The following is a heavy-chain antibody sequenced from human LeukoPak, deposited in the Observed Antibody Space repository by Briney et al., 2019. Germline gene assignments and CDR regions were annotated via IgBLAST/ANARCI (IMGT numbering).Heavy chain of an antibody. CDR3: ARGGNYRFDP. D-gene: IGHD5-24*01. CDR1: GGTLSSYA. V-gene: IGHV1-69*01. Sequence: ASVKDSCQASGGTLSSYAISWVGQAPGQRLEWMGGIIPIFGTANYAQKFQGRVTITADESTSTAYMELSSLRSEDTAVYYCARGGNYRFDPWGQGTLVTVSS. J-gene: IGHJ5*02. CDR2: IIPIFGTA.